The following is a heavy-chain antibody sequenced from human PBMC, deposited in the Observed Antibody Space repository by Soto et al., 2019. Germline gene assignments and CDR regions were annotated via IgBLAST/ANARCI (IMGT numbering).Heavy chain of an antibody. CDR1: GYTFTGYY. V-gene: IGHV1-46*01. D-gene: IGHD3-9*01. J-gene: IGHJ6*02. Sequence: QVQLEQSGAEVKKPGASVKVSCKASGYTFTGYYVHCVRQAPGQGLEWLGIINPSGGRTSYAQTLPGRITVTRDTSTSTVYMQLSSLGSEDTAVYYCARENGDYDILTDYYPYYYYGMDVWGQGTTVTVSS. CDR3: ARENGDYDILTDYYPYYYYGMDV. CDR2: INPSGGRT.